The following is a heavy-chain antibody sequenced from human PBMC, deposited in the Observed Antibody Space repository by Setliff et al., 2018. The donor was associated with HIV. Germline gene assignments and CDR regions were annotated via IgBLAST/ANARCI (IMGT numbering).Heavy chain of an antibody. V-gene: IGHV1-45*02. CDR2: ITPFNGNT. CDR3: ARSNHYYNSGKYYDNFEY. D-gene: IGHD3-10*01. CDR1: GYTFTYRY. Sequence: SVKVSCKASGYTFTYRYLHWVRQAPGQALEWMGWITPFNGNTNYAQKFQDRVTITRDRSMSTAYMELSSLRSEDTAVYYCARSNHYYNSGKYYDNFEYWGQGTLVTVSS. J-gene: IGHJ4*02.